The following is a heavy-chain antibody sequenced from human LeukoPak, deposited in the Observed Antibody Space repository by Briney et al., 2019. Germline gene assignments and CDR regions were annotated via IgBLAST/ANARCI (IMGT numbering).Heavy chain of an antibody. D-gene: IGHD3-10*01. Sequence: ASVKVSCKASGYTFTGYYMHWVRQAPGQGLEWMGWINPNSGGTNYAQKFQGRVTMTRDTSISTAYMELSRLRSDDTAVYYCARDSITMVRGVIPADYWGQGTLVTVSS. CDR3: ARDSITMVRGVIPADY. CDR2: INPNSGGT. J-gene: IGHJ4*02. V-gene: IGHV1-2*02. CDR1: GYTFTGYY.